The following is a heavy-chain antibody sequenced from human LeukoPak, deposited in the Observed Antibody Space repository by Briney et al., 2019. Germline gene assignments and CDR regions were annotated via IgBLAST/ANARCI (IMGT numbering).Heavy chain of an antibody. V-gene: IGHV4-59*02. CDR3: ARAGSGWPFDY. J-gene: IGHJ4*02. D-gene: IGHD6-19*01. CDR2: VSHSGNT. CDR1: GGSVSTYY. Sequence: SETLSLTCTVSGGSVSTYYWSWIRQPPGKELEWIGYVSHSGNTNCNPSLKSRLTMSLDTSKNHFSLRLSSVNAADTAVYYCARAGSGWPFDYWGQGSLVTVSS.